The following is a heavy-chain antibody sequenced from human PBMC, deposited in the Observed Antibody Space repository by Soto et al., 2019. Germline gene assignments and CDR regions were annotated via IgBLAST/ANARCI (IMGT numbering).Heavy chain of an antibody. V-gene: IGHV1-18*01. D-gene: IGHD2-21*01. CDR1: GGTFSSYT. Sequence: ASVKVSCKASGGTFSSYTISWVRQAPGQGLEWMGWISAYNGNTNYAQKLQGRVTVTTDTSTSTAYMELRSLRSDDTAVYYCARDQSYGGAFDYWGQGTLVTVSS. CDR2: ISAYNGNT. J-gene: IGHJ4*02. CDR3: ARDQSYGGAFDY.